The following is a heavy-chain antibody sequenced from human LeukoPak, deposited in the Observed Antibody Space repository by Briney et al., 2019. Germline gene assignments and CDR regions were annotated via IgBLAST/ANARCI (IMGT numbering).Heavy chain of an antibody. CDR1: GYTSTSYY. V-gene: IGHV1-46*01. J-gene: IGHJ3*02. CDR2: INPSGGST. Sequence: ASVKVSCKASGYTSTSYYMHWVRQAPGQGLEWMGIINPSGGSTSYAQKFQGRVTMTRDTSTSTVYMELSSLRSEDTAVYYCARASSLYYDSSGYFDAFDIWGQGTMVTVSS. D-gene: IGHD3-22*01. CDR3: ARASSLYYDSSGYFDAFDI.